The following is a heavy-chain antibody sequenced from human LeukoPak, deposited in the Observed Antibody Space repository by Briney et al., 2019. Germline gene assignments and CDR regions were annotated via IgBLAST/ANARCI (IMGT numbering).Heavy chain of an antibody. V-gene: IGHV3-23*01. J-gene: IGHJ4*02. CDR3: AKRALNSGTIDY. CDR1: GFTFSSYA. D-gene: IGHD5-12*01. CDR2: ISGSGGTT. Sequence: GSLRLSCAASGFTFSSYAMSWVRQAPGKGLEWVSAISGSGGTTNYADSVKGRFTISRDNSKNTLYLQMNSLRTEDTAVYYCAKRALNSGTIDYWGQGTLVTVSS.